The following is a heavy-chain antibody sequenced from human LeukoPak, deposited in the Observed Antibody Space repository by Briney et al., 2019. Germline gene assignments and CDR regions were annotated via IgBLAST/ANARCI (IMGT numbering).Heavy chain of an antibody. V-gene: IGHV3-23*01. CDR2: ISGSGSST. D-gene: IGHD6-13*01. J-gene: IGHJ4*02. CDR3: AKTPPPRPGSYSSRWRYYFDY. CDR1: GFPFSNYA. Sequence: GGSLRLSCAAAGFPFSNYAITLVHQPAGKVLGLASVISGSGSSTYYADSVRRLITTSRNNTKTPLYLQMNSLRAEETAVYYCAKTPPPRPGSYSSRWRYYFDYWGQGTLVTVSS.